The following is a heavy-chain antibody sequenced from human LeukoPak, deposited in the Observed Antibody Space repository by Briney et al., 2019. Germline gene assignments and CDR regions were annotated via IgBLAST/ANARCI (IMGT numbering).Heavy chain of an antibody. CDR3: AKDGTIFGVVIYIVGWFDP. CDR2: ISYDGSNK. J-gene: IGHJ5*02. CDR1: GFTFSSYG. D-gene: IGHD3-3*01. V-gene: IGHV3-30*18. Sequence: GGSLRLSCAASGFTFSSYGTRWVRQAPGQGLGRVAVISYDGSNKYYADSVKGRFTISRDNSKNTLYLQMNSLRAEDTAVYYCAKDGTIFGVVIYIVGWFDPWGQGTLVTVSS.